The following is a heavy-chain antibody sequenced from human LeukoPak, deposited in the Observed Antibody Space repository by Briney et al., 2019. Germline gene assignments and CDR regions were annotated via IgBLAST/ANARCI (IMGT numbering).Heavy chain of an antibody. CDR3: ARGRYSSGWVYYYYYGMDV. CDR2: INHSGST. D-gene: IGHD6-19*01. Sequence: PSETLSLTCTVSGGSISSYYWSWIRQPPGKGLEWIGEINHSGSTNYNPSLKSRVTISVDTSKNQFSLKLSSVTAADTAVYYCARGRYSSGWVYYYYYGMDVWGQGTTVTVSS. CDR1: GGSISSYY. J-gene: IGHJ6*02. V-gene: IGHV4-34*01.